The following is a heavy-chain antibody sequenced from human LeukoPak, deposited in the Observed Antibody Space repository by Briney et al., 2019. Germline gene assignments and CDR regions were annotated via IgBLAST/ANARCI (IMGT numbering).Heavy chain of an antibody. CDR2: ISGSGGST. D-gene: IGHD3-10*01. V-gene: IGHV3-23*01. CDR3: AKAGVVLLWFGEHNWFDP. J-gene: IGHJ5*02. CDR1: GFTFSSYA. Sequence: PGGSLRLSCAASGFTFSSYAMSWVRQAPGKGLEWVSAISGSGGSTYYADSVKGRFTISRDNSKNTLYLQVNSLRAEDTAVYYCAKAGVVLLWFGEHNWFDPWGQGTLVIVSS.